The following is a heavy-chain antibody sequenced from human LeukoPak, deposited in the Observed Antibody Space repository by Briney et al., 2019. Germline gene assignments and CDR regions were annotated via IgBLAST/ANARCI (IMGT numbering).Heavy chain of an antibody. V-gene: IGHV4-31*03. Sequence: SETLSLTCTVSGGSISSGGYYWSWIRQHPGKGLEWIGYIYYSGSTYYNPSLKSRVTISVDTSKNQFSLKLSSVTAADTAVYYCARDRGYDFWSGYSAGGDGMDVWGKGTTVTVSS. J-gene: IGHJ6*04. CDR1: GGSISSGGYY. CDR2: IYYSGST. D-gene: IGHD3-3*01. CDR3: ARDRGYDFWSGYSAGGDGMDV.